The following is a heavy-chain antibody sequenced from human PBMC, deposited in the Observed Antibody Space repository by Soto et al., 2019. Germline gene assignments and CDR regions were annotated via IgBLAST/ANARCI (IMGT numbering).Heavy chain of an antibody. J-gene: IGHJ3*02. V-gene: IGHV3-48*04. CDR3: ARVLKSSGWDNDVFDI. D-gene: IGHD6-19*01. CDR1: GFTFSSYS. CDR2: ISSGGGTI. Sequence: GGSLRLSCAASGFTFSSYSMSWVRQAPGKGLEWVSFISSGGGTIYYADSVKGRFTISRDNAKNTLYLQMNTLRAEDTAVYYCARVLKSSGWDNDVFDIWGQGTMVTVSS.